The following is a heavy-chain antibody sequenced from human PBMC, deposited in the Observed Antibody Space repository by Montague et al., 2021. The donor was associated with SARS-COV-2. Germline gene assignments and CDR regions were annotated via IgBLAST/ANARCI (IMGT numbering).Heavy chain of an antibody. CDR2: RHTSGST. CDR3: ASGKYYDFWGGYYSHDYGSPPDV. D-gene: IGHD3-3*01. J-gene: IGHJ6*02. Sequence: SETLSLTCTVSGGSISSYCWSWIRKSAGKGLEWIGRRHTSGSTGYNPSLNSRVTMSVDTSKNQFSLNLSSVTAADTAVDYCASGKYYDFWGGYYSHDYGSPPDVWGQGTPVTVSS. V-gene: IGHV4-4*07. CDR1: GGSISSYC.